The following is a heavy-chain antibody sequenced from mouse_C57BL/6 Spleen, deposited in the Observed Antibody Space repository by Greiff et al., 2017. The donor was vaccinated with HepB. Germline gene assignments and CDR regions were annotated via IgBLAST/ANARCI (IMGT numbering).Heavy chain of an antibody. CDR2: INPNNGGT. D-gene: IGHD2-1*01. J-gene: IGHJ2*01. CDR1: GYTFTDYN. CDR3: AREGVYYGNYDYFDY. V-gene: IGHV1-22*01. Sequence: VQLQQSGPELVKPGASVKMSCKASGYTFTDYNMHWVKQSHGKSLEWIGYINPNNGGTSSNQKFKGKATLTVNQSSSTAYMDLRSLTSEASAVYYCAREGVYYGNYDYFDYWGQGTTLTVSS.